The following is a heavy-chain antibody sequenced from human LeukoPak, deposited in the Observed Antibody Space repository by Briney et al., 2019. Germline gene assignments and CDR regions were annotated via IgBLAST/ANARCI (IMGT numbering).Heavy chain of an antibody. CDR1: GFTFTTYW. V-gene: IGHV3-7*01. J-gene: IGHJ6*04. D-gene: IGHD3-10*02. CDR2: INQDGTEK. CDR3: AELGITMIGGV. Sequence: VGSLRLSCAASGFTFTTYWMTWVRQAPGKGLEWVANINQDGTEKYYVDSVRGRFTISRDNAKNSLYLQMNSLRAEDTAVYYCAELGITMIGGVWGKGTTVTISS.